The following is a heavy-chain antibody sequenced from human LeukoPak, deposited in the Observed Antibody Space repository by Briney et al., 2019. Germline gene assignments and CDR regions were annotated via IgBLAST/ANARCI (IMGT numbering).Heavy chain of an antibody. CDR1: GGSISSGGYY. CDR3: ARGVDGYVGTQYYFDY. J-gene: IGHJ4*02. V-gene: IGHV4-30-2*01. Sequence: PSQTLSLTCTVSGGSISSGGYYWSWIRQPPGKGLEWIGYIYHSGSTYYNPSLKSRVTISVDRSKNQFSLKLSSVTAADTAVYYCARGVDGYVGTQYYFDYWGQGTLVTVSS. D-gene: IGHD3-22*01. CDR2: IYHSGST.